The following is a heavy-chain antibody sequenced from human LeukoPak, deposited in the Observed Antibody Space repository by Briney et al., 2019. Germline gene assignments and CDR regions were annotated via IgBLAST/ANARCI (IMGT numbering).Heavy chain of an antibody. Sequence: TGGSLTLSCAASGFTFSDYYMTWIRQAPGKGLEGVSYITGSSTYTNYADSVKGRFAISRDNAKNSLYLQMNSLRAEDTAVYYCARISGSYVFDYWGQGTLVAVSS. CDR3: ARISGSYVFDY. D-gene: IGHD1-26*01. J-gene: IGHJ4*02. CDR1: GFTFSDYY. V-gene: IGHV3-11*03. CDR2: ITGSSTYT.